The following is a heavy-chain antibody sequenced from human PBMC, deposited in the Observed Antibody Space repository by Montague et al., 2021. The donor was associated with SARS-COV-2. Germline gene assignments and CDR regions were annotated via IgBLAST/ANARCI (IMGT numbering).Heavy chain of an antibody. V-gene: IGHV2-70*11. CDR1: GFSLSTSGMC. CDR2: IDWDXDK. Sequence: PALVKPTQTLTLTCTFSGFSLSTSGMCVSWIRQPPGKALEWLARIDWDXDKYYSTSLKTRLTISKDTSKNQVVLTMTNMDPVDTATYYCARMTVAGIPFDYWGQGTLVTVSS. J-gene: IGHJ4*02. CDR3: ARMTVAGIPFDY. D-gene: IGHD6-19*01.